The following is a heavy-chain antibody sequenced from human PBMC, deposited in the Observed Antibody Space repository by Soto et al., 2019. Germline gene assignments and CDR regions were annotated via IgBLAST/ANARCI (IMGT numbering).Heavy chain of an antibody. Sequence: SETLSHTCAVYGGSFSGYHWTWIRQPPGTGLEGIWESNQSGSTNYNPSLKSRVTISVDTSKNQFSLKLTSVTAADTAVYYCARDKITGLFDYWGQGTLVTVS. D-gene: IGHD1-20*01. CDR1: GGSFSGYH. CDR3: ARDKITGLFDY. V-gene: IGHV4-34*01. CDR2: SNQSGST. J-gene: IGHJ4*02.